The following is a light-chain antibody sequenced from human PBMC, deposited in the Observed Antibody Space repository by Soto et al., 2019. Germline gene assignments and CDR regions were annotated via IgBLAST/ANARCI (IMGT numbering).Light chain of an antibody. CDR3: QQYNNWPT. Sequence: EIVMTQSPATLSVSPAERATLSCRASQSVSSNLAWYQQKPGQAPRLLIYGASTRATGIPARFSGSGSGTEFTLTISSLQSEDFAVYYCQQYNNWPTCGQGTKVEIK. J-gene: IGKJ1*01. CDR2: GAS. V-gene: IGKV3-15*01. CDR1: QSVSSN.